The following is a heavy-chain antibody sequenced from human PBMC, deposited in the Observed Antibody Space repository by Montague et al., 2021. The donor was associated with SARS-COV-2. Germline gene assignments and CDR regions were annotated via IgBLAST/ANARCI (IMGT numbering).Heavy chain of an antibody. CDR3: ARERYSFSLTRGSTWFEP. D-gene: IGHD3-9*01. CDR1: GGSFSGYY. J-gene: IGHJ5*02. CDR2: INHSGST. V-gene: IGHV4-34*01. Sequence: SETLSLTCAVYGGSFSGYYWSWIRQPPVKGLEWIGEINHSGSTNYNPSLKSRVTISVDTSKNQFSLKLSSVTAAGTAVYYCARERYSFSLTRGSTWFEPWGQGTLVAVSS.